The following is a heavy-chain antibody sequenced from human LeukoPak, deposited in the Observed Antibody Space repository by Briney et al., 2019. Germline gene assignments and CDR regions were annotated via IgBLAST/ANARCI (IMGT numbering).Heavy chain of an antibody. CDR2: ISWNGGNI. V-gene: IGHV3-9*01. CDR3: AKDLGVVTMVRELDY. Sequence: PGGSLRLSCAASGFTFDDYAMHWVRQAPGQGLEWVSSISWNGGNIGYADSAKGRFTISRDNAKNSLYLQMNSLRAEDTALYYCAKDLGVVTMVRELDYWGQGTLVTVSS. D-gene: IGHD3-10*01. J-gene: IGHJ4*02. CDR1: GFTFDDYA.